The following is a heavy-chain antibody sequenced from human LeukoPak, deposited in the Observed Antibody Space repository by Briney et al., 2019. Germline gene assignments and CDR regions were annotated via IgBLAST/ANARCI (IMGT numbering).Heavy chain of an antibody. CDR3: SRYCSTTTCPGYYYGMDI. D-gene: IGHD2-2*01. J-gene: IGHJ6*02. Sequence: GGSLRLSCAVSGFTFTDYAMSWARQAPGKGLEWLSVISGGGETTYYADSAKGRFTISRDNSQNNLYLQINSLRAEDTAIYYCSRYCSTTTCPGYYYGMDIWGQGTAVTVSS. CDR1: GFTFTDYA. V-gene: IGHV3-23*01. CDR2: ISGGGETT.